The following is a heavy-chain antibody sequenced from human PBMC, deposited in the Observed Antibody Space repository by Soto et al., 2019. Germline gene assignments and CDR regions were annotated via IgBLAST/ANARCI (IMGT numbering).Heavy chain of an antibody. CDR2: ISAYNGNT. CDR3: ARDSNFIVVVPAANVYYCMDV. V-gene: IGHV1-18*04. J-gene: IGHJ6*04. D-gene: IGHD2-2*01. CDR1: GYTFTSYG. Sequence: QVQLVQSGAEVKKPGASVKVSCKASGYTFTSYGISWVRQAPGQGLEWMGWISAYNGNTNYAQKLQGRVTMTTDTSTSTAYMELRSLSSYDTAVYYCARDSNFIVVVPAANVYYCMDVWGKGTTVTVSS.